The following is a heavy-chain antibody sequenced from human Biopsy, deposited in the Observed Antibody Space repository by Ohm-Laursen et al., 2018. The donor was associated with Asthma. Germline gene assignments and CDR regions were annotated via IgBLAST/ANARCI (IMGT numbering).Heavy chain of an antibody. CDR1: GVYIGTPDYH. J-gene: IGHJ6*02. CDR2: VFYSGTT. V-gene: IGHV4-30-4*02. Sequence: SDTLSLTCTVSGVYIGTPDYHWSWIRQSPGKGLEWIGFVFYSGTTHYSRSLERRVSISIDTATNEFSMKLWSVTPADTAVYFCARVVSYGDIYFGIDVWGPGNTVVVS. CDR3: ARVVSYGDIYFGIDV. D-gene: IGHD4-17*01.